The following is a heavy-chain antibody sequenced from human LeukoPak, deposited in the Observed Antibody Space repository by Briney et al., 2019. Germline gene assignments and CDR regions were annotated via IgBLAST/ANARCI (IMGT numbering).Heavy chain of an antibody. CDR2: ISSSGSTI. V-gene: IGHV3-48*03. J-gene: IGHJ3*02. CDR1: GFTFSSYE. CDR3: ARGPPRAFDI. Sequence: GGSLRLSCAASGFTFSSYEMNWVRQAPGKGLEWVSYISSSGSTIYYADSVKGRFTISRDNAKNSLYLQMNSLRAEDTAVYYCARGPPRAFDIWGQGTMVTDSP.